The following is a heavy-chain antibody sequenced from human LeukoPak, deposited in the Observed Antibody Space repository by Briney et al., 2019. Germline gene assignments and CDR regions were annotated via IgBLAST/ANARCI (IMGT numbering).Heavy chain of an antibody. Sequence: SETLSLTCAVYGGSFSGYYWSWIRQPPGKGLEWIGEINHSGSTNYNPSLESRVTISVDTSKNQFSLKLSSVTAADTAVYYCARRSSWSVDYYYYMDVWGKGTTVTISS. J-gene: IGHJ6*03. V-gene: IGHV4-34*01. CDR3: ARRSSWSVDYYYYMDV. D-gene: IGHD6-13*01. CDR2: INHSGST. CDR1: GGSFSGYY.